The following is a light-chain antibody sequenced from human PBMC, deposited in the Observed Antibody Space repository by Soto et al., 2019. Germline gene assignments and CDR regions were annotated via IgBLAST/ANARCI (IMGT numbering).Light chain of an antibody. V-gene: IGLV1-40*01. J-gene: IGLJ1*01. Sequence: QSVLTQPPSVSGAPGQRVTISCTGSSSNIGAGYDVHWYQQLPGTAPKLLIYGNSNRPSGVPDRFSGSKSGTSASLAITGLQAEDEADYSCKSYDSSLSGFYVFGTGTKLTVL. CDR1: SSNIGAGYD. CDR3: KSYDSSLSGFYV. CDR2: GNS.